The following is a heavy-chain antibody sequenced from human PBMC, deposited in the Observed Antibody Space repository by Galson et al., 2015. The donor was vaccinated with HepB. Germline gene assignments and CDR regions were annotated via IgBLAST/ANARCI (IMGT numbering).Heavy chain of an antibody. V-gene: IGHV1-46*01. J-gene: IGHJ4*02. CDR1: GYTFTSYY. D-gene: IGHD3-10*01. CDR2: INPSGGST. Sequence: SVKVSCKASGYTFTSYYMHWVRQAPGQGLEWMGIINPSGGSTSYAQKFQGRVTMIRDTSTSTVYMELSSLRSEDTAVYYCARQKNDYGSGSYFAYFDYWGQGTLVTVSS. CDR3: ARQKNDYGSGSYFAYFDY.